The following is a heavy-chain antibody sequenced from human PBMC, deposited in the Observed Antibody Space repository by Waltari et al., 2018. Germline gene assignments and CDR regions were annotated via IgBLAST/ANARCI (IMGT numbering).Heavy chain of an antibody. V-gene: IGHV3-53*01. D-gene: IGHD6-13*01. CDR3: ARDGSSSWYPSFDY. CDR2: IYSGGST. CDR1: GFTVSSNY. Sequence: EVQLVESGGGLIQLGGSVRLSCAASGFTVSSNYMSWVRQAPGKGLEWVSVIYSGGSTYYADSVKGRFTISRDNSKNTLYLQMNSLRAEDTAVYYCARDGSSSWYPSFDYWGQGTLVTVSS. J-gene: IGHJ4*02.